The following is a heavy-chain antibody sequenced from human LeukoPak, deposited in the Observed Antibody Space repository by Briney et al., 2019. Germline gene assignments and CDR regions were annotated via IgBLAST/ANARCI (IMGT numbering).Heavy chain of an antibody. J-gene: IGHJ2*01. CDR1: GFTFDDYT. V-gene: IGHV3-43*01. D-gene: IGHD3-10*01. Sequence: GGSLRLSCAASGFTFDDYTMHWVRQAPGKGLEWVSIISWDGGSTYYADSVKGRFTISRDNSKNSLYLQMNSLRTEDTALYYCAKSMVSGSSHWYFDLWGRGTLVTVSS. CDR2: ISWDGGST. CDR3: AKSMVSGSSHWYFDL.